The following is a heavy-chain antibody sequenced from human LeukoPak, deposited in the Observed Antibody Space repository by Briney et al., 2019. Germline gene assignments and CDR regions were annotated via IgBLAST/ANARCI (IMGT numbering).Heavy chain of an antibody. V-gene: IGHV5-51*01. Sequence: GESLKISCKGSGYSFTNYWIGWVRQMPGKGMEWMGIIWPGDTDARYRPPFQGQITLSADKSISTAFLQWNSLKASDTAIYYCARTFCHMASCNKGQYFFGMDVWGQGTAVTVSS. J-gene: IGHJ6*02. D-gene: IGHD2-2*02. CDR1: GYSFTNYW. CDR2: IWPGDTDA. CDR3: ARTFCHMASCNKGQYFFGMDV.